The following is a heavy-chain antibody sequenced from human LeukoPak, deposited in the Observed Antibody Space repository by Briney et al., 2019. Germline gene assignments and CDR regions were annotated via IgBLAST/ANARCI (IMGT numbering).Heavy chain of an antibody. J-gene: IGHJ4*02. CDR2: INPNSGGT. CDR3: ARASLSGWYFGELDY. Sequence: ASVKVSCKASGYTFTGYYMHWVRQAPGQGLEWMGWINPNSGGTNYAQKFQGRVTMTRDTSISTAYVELSRPRSDDTAVYYCARASLSGWYFGELDYWGQGTLVTVSS. D-gene: IGHD6-19*01. CDR1: GYTFTGYY. V-gene: IGHV1-2*02.